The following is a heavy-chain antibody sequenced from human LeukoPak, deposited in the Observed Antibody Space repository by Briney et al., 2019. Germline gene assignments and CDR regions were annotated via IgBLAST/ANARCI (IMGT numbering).Heavy chain of an antibody. CDR2: INPTGGST. D-gene: IGHD2-15*01. V-gene: IGHV1-46*01. CDR1: GYTFTSYY. J-gene: IGHJ3*02. Sequence: APVKVSCKASGYTFTSYYMHWVRQAPGQGLVWMGIINPTGGSTSYAQKFQGRVTMTRDTSTSTVYMELSSLRSEDTAVYYCARDGYCSGGSCYGAFDIWGQGTMVTVSS. CDR3: ARDGYCSGGSCYGAFDI.